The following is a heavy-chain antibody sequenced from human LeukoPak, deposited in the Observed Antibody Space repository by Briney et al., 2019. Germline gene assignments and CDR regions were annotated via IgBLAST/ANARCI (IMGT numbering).Heavy chain of an antibody. D-gene: IGHD3-16*02. V-gene: IGHV3-66*01. J-gene: IGHJ4*02. CDR3: ARDQVYDYVWGSYRRYHDY. CDR1: GFTASSNY. CDR2: IYSGGST. Sequence: PGGSLRLSCAASGFTASSNYMSWVRQAPGKGLEWVSVIYSGGSTYYADSVKGRFTISRDNSKNTLYLQMNSLRAEDTAVYYCARDQVYDYVWGSYRRYHDYWGQGTLVTVSS.